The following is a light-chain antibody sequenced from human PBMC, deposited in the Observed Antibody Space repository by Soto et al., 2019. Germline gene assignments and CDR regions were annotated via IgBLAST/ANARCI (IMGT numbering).Light chain of an antibody. J-gene: IGLJ2*01. V-gene: IGLV1-40*01. CDR3: QSYDTSLSASV. CDR1: RSNIGAGYA. CDR2: DNT. Sequence: QAVVTQPPSVSGAPGQTVTISCTGSRSNIGAGYAVHWYQQLPGTAPKLLIYDNTNRPSGVPDRFSASESGTSASLAITGLQSADEADYYCQSYDTSLSASVFGGGTKLTVL.